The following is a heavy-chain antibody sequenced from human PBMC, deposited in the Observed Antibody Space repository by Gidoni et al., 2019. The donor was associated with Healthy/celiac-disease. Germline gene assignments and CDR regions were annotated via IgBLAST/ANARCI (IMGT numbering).Heavy chain of an antibody. V-gene: IGHV3-23*01. J-gene: IGHJ4*02. D-gene: IGHD3-22*01. CDR1: GFTFSSYA. CDR2: ISGSGGST. Sequence: EVQLLESGGGLVQPGGSLRLSCAASGFTFSSYAMSWVRQAPGKGLEWVSAISGSGGSTYYADSVKGRFTISRDNSKNTLYLQMNSLRAEDTAVYYCAKSPNWYYDSSGYRAHYFDYWGQGTLVTVSS. CDR3: AKSPNWYYDSSGYRAHYFDY.